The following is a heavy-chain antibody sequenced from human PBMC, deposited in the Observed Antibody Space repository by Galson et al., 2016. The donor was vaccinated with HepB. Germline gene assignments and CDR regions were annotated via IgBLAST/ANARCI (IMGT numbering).Heavy chain of an antibody. D-gene: IGHD4-17*01. CDR1: GFTFSNAW. Sequence: SLRLSCAASGFTFSNAWMNWVRQAPGKGLEWVGRIKSKTDGGTTDYAAPVKGRFTISSDYSKNTLYLQMNSQKTEDTAVYYCTTDVGRTTVTNLRGDYYGMDVWGQGTTVTVSS. CDR3: TTDVGRTTVTNLRGDYYGMDV. CDR2: IKSKTDGGTT. V-gene: IGHV3-15*07. J-gene: IGHJ6*02.